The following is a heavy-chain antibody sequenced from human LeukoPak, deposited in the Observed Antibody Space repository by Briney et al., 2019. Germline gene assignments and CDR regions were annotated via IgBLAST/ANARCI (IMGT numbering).Heavy chain of an antibody. CDR1: GFSLTTSGVG. J-gene: IGHJ4*02. Sequence: KGSGPTLVNPTQTLTLTCTFSGFSLTTSGVGVAWIRQPPGKALEWLALIYWDDDKRYSPSLKSRLTITKDTSKNQVVLTMTNIDPVDTATYYCAHRPSTNGWSLFDYWGQGSLVTVSS. V-gene: IGHV2-5*02. CDR2: IYWDDDK. CDR3: AHRPSTNGWSLFDY. D-gene: IGHD6-19*01.